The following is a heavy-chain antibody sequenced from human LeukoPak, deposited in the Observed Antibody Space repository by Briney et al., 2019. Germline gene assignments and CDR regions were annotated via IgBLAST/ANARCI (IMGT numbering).Heavy chain of an antibody. CDR1: GYTFTGYY. CDR2: INPNSGGT. Sequence: ASVRVSCKASGYTFTGYYMHWVRQAPGQGLEWMGWINPNSGGTNYAQKFQGRVTMTRDTSISTAYMELSRLRSDDTAVYYCARGSIVGATFDYFDYWGQGTLVTVSS. D-gene: IGHD1-26*01. CDR3: ARGSIVGATFDYFDY. J-gene: IGHJ4*02. V-gene: IGHV1-2*02.